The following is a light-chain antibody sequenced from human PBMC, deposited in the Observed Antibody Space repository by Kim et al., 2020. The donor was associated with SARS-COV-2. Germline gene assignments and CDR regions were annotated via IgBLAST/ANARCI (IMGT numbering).Light chain of an antibody. CDR2: DVS. V-gene: IGLV2-11*01. CDR3: CSYAGSYTWV. J-gene: IGLJ3*02. CDR1: RSDVGGYNY. Sequence: QSAMTQPRSVSGSPGQSVTISCTGTRSDVGGYNYVSWYQQHPGKAPKLMIYDVSKRPSGVPDRFSASKSGNTASLTIFGLLTEDEADYYCCSYAGSYTWVFGGGTQLTVL.